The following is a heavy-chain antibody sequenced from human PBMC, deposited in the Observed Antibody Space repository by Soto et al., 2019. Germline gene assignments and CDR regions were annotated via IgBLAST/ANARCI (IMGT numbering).Heavy chain of an antibody. CDR1: GFSLSNARMG. V-gene: IGHV2-26*01. D-gene: IGHD1-26*01. J-gene: IGHJ4*02. CDR2: IFSNDEK. CDR3: ARQGRGVGAGPLDC. Sequence: QVTLKESGPVLVKPTETLTLTCTVSGFSLSNARMGVSWIRQPPGKALEWLAHIFSNDEKSYSTSLKSRLTSTTDTSKSQLVHTLTNMNPVDTATYYCARQGRGVGAGPLDCWGQGTLVTVSS.